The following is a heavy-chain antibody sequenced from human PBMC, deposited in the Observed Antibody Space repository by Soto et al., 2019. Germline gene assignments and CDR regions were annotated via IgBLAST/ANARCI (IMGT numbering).Heavy chain of an antibody. CDR2: IIPIFGTA. D-gene: IGHD3-22*01. CDR3: ATNYYDSSGYQPLFDY. CDR1: GGTFSSYA. V-gene: IGHV1-69*13. J-gene: IGHJ4*02. Sequence: GASVKVSCKASGGTFSSYAISWVRQAPGQGLEWMGGIIPIFGTANYAQKFQGRVTITADESTSTAYMELSSLRSEDTAVYYCATNYYDSSGYQPLFDYWGQGTLVTVSS.